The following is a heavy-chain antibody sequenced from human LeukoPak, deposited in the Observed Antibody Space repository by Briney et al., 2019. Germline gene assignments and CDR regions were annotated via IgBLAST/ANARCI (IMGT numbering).Heavy chain of an antibody. D-gene: IGHD3-22*01. CDR2: INAGNGNT. CDR3: AGIRRYYYDSSGYYPTPY. Sequence: ASVKVSCKASGYTFTSYAMHWVRQAPGQRLEWMGWINAGNGNTKYSQKFQGRVTITRDTSASTAYMELNSLRAEDTAVYYCAGIRRYYYDSSGYYPTPYWGQGTLVTVSS. V-gene: IGHV1-3*01. J-gene: IGHJ4*02. CDR1: GYTFTSYA.